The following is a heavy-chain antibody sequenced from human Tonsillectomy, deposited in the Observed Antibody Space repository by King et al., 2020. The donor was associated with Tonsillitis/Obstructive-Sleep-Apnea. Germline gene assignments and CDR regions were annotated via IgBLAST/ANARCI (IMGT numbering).Heavy chain of an antibody. Sequence: VQLVESGGGLVQPGGSLRLSCAASGFTFSNYWMHWVRQAPGKGLVWVARVNIDGSSADYAASVKGRFTISRDNAKSTLYLQMNSLRADDTAVYYCARVYCSGGNCFYAFHIWGQGTVVTVSS. CDR2: VNIDGSSA. J-gene: IGHJ3*02. V-gene: IGHV3-74*01. CDR3: ARVYCSGGNCFYAFHI. CDR1: GFTFSNYW. D-gene: IGHD2-15*01.